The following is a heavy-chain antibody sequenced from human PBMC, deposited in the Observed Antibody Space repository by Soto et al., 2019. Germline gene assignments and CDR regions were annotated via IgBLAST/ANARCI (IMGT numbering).Heavy chain of an antibody. D-gene: IGHD5-18*01. CDR3: AKEPDTVRTY. J-gene: IGHJ4*02. V-gene: IGHV3-66*01. CDR1: GFTVSGNY. Sequence: EVQLVESGGGLVQPGGSLRLSCAASGFTVSGNYMSWVRQAPGKGLEWVSVIYSGGTTYYADSVKGRFIISRDESKNTLYLQMNSLRAQDTAVYYYAKEPDTVRTYWGQGTLDTVSS. CDR2: IYSGGTT.